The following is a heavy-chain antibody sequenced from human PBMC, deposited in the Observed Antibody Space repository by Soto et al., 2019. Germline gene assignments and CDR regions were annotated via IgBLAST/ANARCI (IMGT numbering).Heavy chain of an antibody. CDR2: IYYSGST. Sequence: PSETLSLTCTASGGSISSYYWSWIRQPPGKGLEWIGYIYYSGSTNYNPSLKSRVTISVDTSKNQFSLKLSSVTAADTAVYFCARVAGSGWYYPNSCFDYWGQGTLVTVSS. J-gene: IGHJ4*02. V-gene: IGHV4-59*01. D-gene: IGHD6-13*01. CDR3: ARVAGSGWYYPNSCFDY. CDR1: GGSISSYY.